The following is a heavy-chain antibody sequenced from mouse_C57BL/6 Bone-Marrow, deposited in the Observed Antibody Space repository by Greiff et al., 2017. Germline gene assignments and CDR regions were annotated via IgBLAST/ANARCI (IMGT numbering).Heavy chain of an antibody. CDR3: TRGGGLRRNYAMDY. CDR2: IRNKANNHAT. Sequence: EVQLQESGGGLVQPGGSMKLSCAASGFTFSDAWMDWVRQSPEKGLEWVAEIRNKANNHATYYAESVKGRFTISRDDSKSSVYLQMNSLRAEDTGIYYCTRGGGLRRNYAMDYWGQGTSVTVSS. V-gene: IGHV6-6*01. J-gene: IGHJ4*01. D-gene: IGHD2-4*01. CDR1: GFTFSDAW.